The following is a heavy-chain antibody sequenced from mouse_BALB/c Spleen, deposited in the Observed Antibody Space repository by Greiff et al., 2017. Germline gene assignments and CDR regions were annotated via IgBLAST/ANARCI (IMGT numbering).Heavy chain of an antibody. D-gene: IGHD1-1*01. CDR3: AGDGYGSSWRYFDY. CDR2: INSNGGST. V-gene: IGHV5-6-3*01. J-gene: IGHJ2*01. CDR1: GFTFSSYG. Sequence: EVKLEESGGGLVQPGGSLKLSCAASGFTFSSYGMSWVRQTPDKRLELVATINSNGGSTYYPHSVKGRITISRDNATNTLYLQMSSLKSEDTAMYYCAGDGYGSSWRYFDYWGQGTTLTVSA.